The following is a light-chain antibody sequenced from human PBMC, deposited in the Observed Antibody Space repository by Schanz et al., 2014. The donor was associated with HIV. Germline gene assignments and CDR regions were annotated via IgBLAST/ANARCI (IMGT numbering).Light chain of an antibody. J-gene: IGKJ1*01. CDR1: RSVNSN. V-gene: IGKV3-15*01. CDR3: QQSYSTTWT. CDR2: RAS. Sequence: EIVMTQSPVTLSVSPGERVTLSCRASRSVNSNLAWHQQKPAHAPRLLIYRASTRATGIPARFSGSGSGTDFTLTISSLQPEDFATYYCQQSYSTTWTFGQGTKVEIK.